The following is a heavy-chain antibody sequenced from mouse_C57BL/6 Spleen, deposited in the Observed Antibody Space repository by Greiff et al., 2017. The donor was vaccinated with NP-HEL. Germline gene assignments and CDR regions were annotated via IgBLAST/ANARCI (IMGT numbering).Heavy chain of an antibody. J-gene: IGHJ2*01. V-gene: IGHV14-4*01. CDR3: TFIITVVATDYCDY. D-gene: IGHD1-1*01. CDR2: IDPENGDT. CDR1: GFNIKDDY. Sequence: EVQLQQSGAELVRPGASVKLSCTASGFNIKDDYMHWVKQRPEQGLEWIGWIDPENGDTEYASKFPGKATIIADTSSNTADLQLSSLTSEDTAVYYCTFIITVVATDYCDYWGQGTTLTVSA.